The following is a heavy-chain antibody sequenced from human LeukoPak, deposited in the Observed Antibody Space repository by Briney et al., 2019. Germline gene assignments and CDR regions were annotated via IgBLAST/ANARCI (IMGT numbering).Heavy chain of an antibody. Sequence: GGSLRLSCAASGFSFSAYIMNWVRQAPGKGLEWVSSISTNSYYIYYADSVRGRFTISRDNAKNSLFLQMNSLRAEDTAVYYCASADYYDSSGYYFYYYYYGMDVWGQGTTVTVSS. CDR2: ISTNSYYI. CDR1: GFSFSAYI. D-gene: IGHD3-22*01. CDR3: ASADYYDSSGYYFYYYYYGMDV. J-gene: IGHJ6*02. V-gene: IGHV3-21*01.